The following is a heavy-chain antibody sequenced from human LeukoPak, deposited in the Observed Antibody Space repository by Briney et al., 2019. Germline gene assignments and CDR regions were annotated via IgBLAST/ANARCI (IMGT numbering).Heavy chain of an antibody. Sequence: SETLSLTCAVYGGSFSGYYWSWIRQPAGKGLEWIGRIYTSGSTNYNPSLESRITMSVDTSKNQFSLKLSSVTAADTAVYYCARIQWDLPVSWGQGTLVTVSS. CDR2: IYTSGST. D-gene: IGHD1-26*01. V-gene: IGHV4-59*10. CDR1: GGSFSGYY. CDR3: ARIQWDLPVS. J-gene: IGHJ5*02.